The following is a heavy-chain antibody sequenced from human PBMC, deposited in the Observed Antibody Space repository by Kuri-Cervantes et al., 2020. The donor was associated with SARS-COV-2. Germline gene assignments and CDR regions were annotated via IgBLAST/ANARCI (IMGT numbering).Heavy chain of an antibody. D-gene: IGHD3-10*01. CDR1: GFTFSSYW. CDR3: ARALLLWFGELPSH. Sequence: GGSLRLSCAASGFTFSSYWMSWVRQAPGKGLEWVANIKQDGSEKYYVDSVKGRFTISRDNAKNSLYLQINSLRAEDTAVYYCARALLLWFGELPSHWGQGTLVTVSS. CDR2: IKQDGSEK. J-gene: IGHJ4*02. V-gene: IGHV3-7*03.